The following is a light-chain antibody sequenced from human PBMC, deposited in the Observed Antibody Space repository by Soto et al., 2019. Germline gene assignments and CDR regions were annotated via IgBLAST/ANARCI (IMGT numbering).Light chain of an antibody. Sequence: DIQMTQAPSTLSASVGDSVTISCRASQNINAWLAWYKQKPGKAPKLLIYDVSTLDSGVPSRLSGSESGTEFTLTINNLESDDFATYYCQQYHRYSTFGQGTKVDIK. CDR2: DVS. V-gene: IGKV1-5*01. CDR3: QQYHRYST. CDR1: QNINAW. J-gene: IGKJ1*01.